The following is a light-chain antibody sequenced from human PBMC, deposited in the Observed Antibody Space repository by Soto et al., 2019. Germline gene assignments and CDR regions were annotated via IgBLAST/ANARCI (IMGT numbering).Light chain of an antibody. J-gene: IGKJ1*01. CDR1: QSISNY. Sequence: DIQMTQSPSSLSASVGDRVTITCRTSQSISNYLNWYQQKPGKAPKLLIYAASNLQSGVPSRFSSSGSGTDFNITITSLQPDDFATYYCQKSNSFPRTFGQGTKVEIK. CDR3: QKSNSFPRT. CDR2: AAS. V-gene: IGKV1-39*01.